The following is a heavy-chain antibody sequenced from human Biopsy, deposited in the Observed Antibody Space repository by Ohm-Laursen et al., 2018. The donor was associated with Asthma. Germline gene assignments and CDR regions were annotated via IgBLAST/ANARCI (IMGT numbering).Heavy chain of an antibody. D-gene: IGHD3-3*01. CDR2: ISWNSGSI. CDR3: AKERYYDFWSGYPI. CDR1: GFTFDDYG. J-gene: IGHJ3*02. Sequence: LSLTCAASGFTFDDYGMHWVRQAPGQGLEWVSGISWNSGSIGYADSVKGRFTISRDNAKNSLYLQMNSLRAEDTAVYYCAKERYYDFWSGYPIWGQGTMVTVSS. V-gene: IGHV3-9*01.